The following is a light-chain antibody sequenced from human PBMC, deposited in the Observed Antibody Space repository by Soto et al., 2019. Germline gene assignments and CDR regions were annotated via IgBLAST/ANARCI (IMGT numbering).Light chain of an antibody. CDR1: QSVSYY. Sequence: EIVLTQSPATLSLSPGERATLSCRASQSVSYYLAWYQQKPGQAPRLLIYDASNRATGIPARFSGSGSGTDFTLTISRLEPEDFAVYYCQQRSNWPLTFGGGTEVEIK. V-gene: IGKV3-11*01. J-gene: IGKJ4*01. CDR2: DAS. CDR3: QQRSNWPLT.